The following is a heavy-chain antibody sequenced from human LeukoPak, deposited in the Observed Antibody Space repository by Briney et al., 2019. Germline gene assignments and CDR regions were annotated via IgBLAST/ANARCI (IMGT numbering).Heavy chain of an antibody. D-gene: IGHD3-9*01. Sequence: GGSLRLSCATSGFSFTDYPMNWVRRAPGKGMEWISNIRTTAEGAKYAYYADSVKGRVTISRDDGKNTLYLHMNSLRDDDTAVYYCATDQRYAFDYWGQGILVTVSS. CDR2: IRTTAEGAKYA. V-gene: IGHV3-48*02. J-gene: IGHJ4*02. CDR1: GFSFTDYP. CDR3: ATDQRYAFDY.